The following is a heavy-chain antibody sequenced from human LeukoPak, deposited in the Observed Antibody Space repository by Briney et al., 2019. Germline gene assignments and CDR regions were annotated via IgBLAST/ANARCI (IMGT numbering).Heavy chain of an antibody. V-gene: IGHV5-10-1*01. CDR1: GYSFTSYW. CDR3: ARLPIGGTMIVVPGVVASDY. J-gene: IGHJ4*02. Sequence: KSGESLKISCKGSGYSFTSYWISWVRQMPGKGLEWMGRIDPSDSYTNYSPSFQGHVTISADKSISTAYLQWSSLKASDTAMYYCARLPIGGTMIVVPGVVASDYWGQGTLVTVSS. D-gene: IGHD3-22*01. CDR2: IDPSDSYT.